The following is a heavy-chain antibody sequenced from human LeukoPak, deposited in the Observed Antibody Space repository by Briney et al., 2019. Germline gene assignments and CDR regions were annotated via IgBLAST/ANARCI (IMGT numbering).Heavy chain of an antibody. CDR2: TYYRSKWYN. J-gene: IGHJ5*02. CDR1: GDSVSSNSAA. CDR3: ARGYFSSWYINWFDP. V-gene: IGHV6-1*01. D-gene: IGHD6-13*01. Sequence: SQTLSLTCAISGDSVSSNSAAWNWIRQSPSRGLEWLGRTYYRSKWYNDYAVSVKSRITINPDTSKNQFSLKLSSVTAADTAVYYCARGYFSSWYINWFDPWGQGTLVTVSS.